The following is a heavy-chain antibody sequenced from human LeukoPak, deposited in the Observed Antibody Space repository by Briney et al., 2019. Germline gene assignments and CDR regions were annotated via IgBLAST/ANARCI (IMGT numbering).Heavy chain of an antibody. V-gene: IGHV4-4*02. J-gene: IGHJ4*02. CDR3: ARNSRYDQEY. D-gene: IGHD3-16*01. Sequence: SGTLSLTCAVSGGSISNGYWWSWVRQPPGKGLEWIGEIYHSGDTHYNPSLKSRVTISVDKSKNQFSLSLSSVTAADTAVYHCARNSRYDQEYWGQGILVIVSS. CDR1: GGSISNGYW. CDR2: IYHSGDT.